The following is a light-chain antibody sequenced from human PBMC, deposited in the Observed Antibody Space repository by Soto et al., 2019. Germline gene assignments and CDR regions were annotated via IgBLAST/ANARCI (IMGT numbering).Light chain of an antibody. V-gene: IGKV3-11*01. CDR1: QSVSSY. CDR3: HQSYTNPPA. J-gene: IGKJ2*01. Sequence: EIVLTQSPDTLSLSPGERATLSCRASQSVSSYLAWYQQKAGQAPRLLIYDASSRATGIPARFSGSGSGTDFTLTISNLQPEDFSTYSCHQSYTNPPAFGQGTKVDIK. CDR2: DAS.